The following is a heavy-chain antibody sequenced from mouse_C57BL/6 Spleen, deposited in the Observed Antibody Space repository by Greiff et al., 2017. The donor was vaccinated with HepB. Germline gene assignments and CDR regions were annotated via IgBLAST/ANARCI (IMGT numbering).Heavy chain of an antibody. D-gene: IGHD3-2*02. V-gene: IGHV14-4*01. CDR2: IDPENGDT. Sequence: DVQLQESGAELVRPGASVKLSCTASGFNIKDDYMHWVKQRPEQGLEWIGWIDPENGDTEYASKFQGKATITADTSSNTAYLQLSSLTSEDTAVYDCTPDSSGLAWFAYWGQGTLVTVSA. J-gene: IGHJ3*01. CDR3: TPDSSGLAWFAY. CDR1: GFNIKDDY.